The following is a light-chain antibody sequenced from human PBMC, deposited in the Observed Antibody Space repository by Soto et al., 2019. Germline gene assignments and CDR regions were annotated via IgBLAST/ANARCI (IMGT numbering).Light chain of an antibody. Sequence: EIVLTQSPGTLSLSPGERGTLSCRASQSVKNNYLAWYQHKPGQAPRFLMYDASSRATGIPDRFTGSGSGTDFTLTISRLEPEDFAVYYCQQYGTTPLTFGGGTKVEIK. CDR3: QQYGTTPLT. J-gene: IGKJ4*01. CDR2: DAS. V-gene: IGKV3-20*01. CDR1: QSVKNNY.